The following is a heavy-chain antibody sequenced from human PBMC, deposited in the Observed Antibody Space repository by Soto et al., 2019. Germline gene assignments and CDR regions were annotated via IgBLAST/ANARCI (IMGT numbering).Heavy chain of an antibody. D-gene: IGHD5-12*01. J-gene: IGHJ4*02. V-gene: IGHV2-26*01. CDR2: IFSNDEK. CDR3: ARISVEMATIYYFDY. Sequence: QVTLKESGPVLVKPTETLTLTCTVSGFSLSNARMGESWIRQPPGKALEWLAHIFSNDEKSYSTSLKSRLTISKDTSKSQVVLTMTNMDPVDTATYYCARISVEMATIYYFDYWGQGTLVTVSS. CDR1: GFSLSNARMG.